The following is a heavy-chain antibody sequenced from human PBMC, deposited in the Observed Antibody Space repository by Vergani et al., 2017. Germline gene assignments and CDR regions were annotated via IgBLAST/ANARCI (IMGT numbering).Heavy chain of an antibody. Sequence: QVQLVESGGGVVQPGRSLRLSCAASGFTFNQYGMHWVRQAPGKGLEWLAVTWYDGNNKQYADSVKGRFTISRDNSKSTMYLQMNSLRDEDTAIYYCAGPQGTSAYYYGGFDYWGQGILVTVSS. D-gene: IGHD3-22*01. CDR1: GFTFNQYG. V-gene: IGHV3-33*01. CDR3: AGPQGTSAYYYGGFDY. CDR2: TWYDGNNK. J-gene: IGHJ4*02.